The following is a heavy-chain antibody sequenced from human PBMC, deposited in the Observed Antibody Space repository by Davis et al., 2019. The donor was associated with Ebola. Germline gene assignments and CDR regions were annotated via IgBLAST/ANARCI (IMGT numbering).Heavy chain of an antibody. CDR3: ARGDYTNRGDYYYGMDV. J-gene: IGHJ6*02. V-gene: IGHV3-30-3*01. D-gene: IGHD4-11*01. Sequence: PGGSLRLSCAASGFTFSSYGMHWVRQAPGKGLEWVAVISYDGSNKYYADSVKGRFTISRDNSKNTLYLQMNSLRAEDTAVYYCARGDYTNRGDYYYGMDVWGQGTTVTVSS. CDR2: ISYDGSNK. CDR1: GFTFSSYG.